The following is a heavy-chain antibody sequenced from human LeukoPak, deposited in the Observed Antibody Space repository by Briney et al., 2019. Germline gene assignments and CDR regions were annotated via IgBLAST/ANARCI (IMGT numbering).Heavy chain of an antibody. V-gene: IGHV1-69*04. CDR1: GGTFSSYA. CDR3: ARIWFGAGRTDY. CDR2: IIPILGIA. J-gene: IGHJ4*02. D-gene: IGHD3-10*01. Sequence: SVKVSCKASGGTFSSYAISWVRQAPGQGLEWMGRIIPILGIANYAQKFQGRVTITADKSTSTAYMELSSLRSDDTAVYYCARIWFGAGRTDYWGQGTLVTVSS.